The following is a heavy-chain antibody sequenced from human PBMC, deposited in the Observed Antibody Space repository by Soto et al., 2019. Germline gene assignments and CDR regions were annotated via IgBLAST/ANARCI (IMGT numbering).Heavy chain of an antibody. CDR2: IVVGSGNT. J-gene: IGHJ5*01. CDR3: VRGPFCGSDCHFAS. Sequence: SVKVSCKASGFTFTSSAVQWVRQARGQRLEWIGWIVVGSGNTNYAQKFQERVTITRDMSTSTAYMELSSLRSDDTAVYYCVRGPFCGSDCHFASWGQGALVTVSS. V-gene: IGHV1-58*01. CDR1: GFTFTSSA. D-gene: IGHD2-21*02.